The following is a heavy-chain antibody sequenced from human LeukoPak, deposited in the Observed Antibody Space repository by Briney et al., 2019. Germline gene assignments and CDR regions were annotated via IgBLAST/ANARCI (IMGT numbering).Heavy chain of an antibody. V-gene: IGHV3-11*01. J-gene: IGHJ5*01. CDR3: AREVGATKANWFDP. D-gene: IGHD1-26*01. Sequence: PGGSLRLSCAASGFTFSDYYMSWVRQAPGKGLEWVSYISSSGSTIYYADSVKGRFTISRDNAKNSLYLEMNSLRAEDPAVYYCAREVGATKANWFDPWGQGTLVTVSS. CDR1: GFTFSDYY. CDR2: ISSSGSTI.